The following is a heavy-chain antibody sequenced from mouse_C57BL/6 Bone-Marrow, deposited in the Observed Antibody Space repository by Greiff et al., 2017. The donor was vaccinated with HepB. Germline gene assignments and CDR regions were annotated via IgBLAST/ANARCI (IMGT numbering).Heavy chain of an antibody. CDR2: ILPGSGST. CDR1: GYTFTGYW. CDR3: AKILYDYDGLYYAMDY. Sequence: VQLQQSGAELMKPGASVKLSCKATGYTFTGYWIEWVKQRPGHGLEWIGEILPGSGSTNYNEKFKGKATFTADTSSNTAYMQLSSLTTEDSAIYYCAKILYDYDGLYYAMDYWGQGTSVTVSS. V-gene: IGHV1-9*01. D-gene: IGHD2-4*01. J-gene: IGHJ4*01.